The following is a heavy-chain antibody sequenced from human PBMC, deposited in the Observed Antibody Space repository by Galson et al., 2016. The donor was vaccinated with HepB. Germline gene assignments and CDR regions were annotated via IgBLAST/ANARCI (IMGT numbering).Heavy chain of an antibody. D-gene: IGHD3-10*01. CDR3: AKDGGYSSGKYYPDY. V-gene: IGHV3-23*01. J-gene: IGHJ4*02. CDR2: IRGDGDYT. CDR1: GFTFSSYA. Sequence: SLRLSCAASGFTFSSYAMNWVRQAPWKGLEWVATIRGDGDYTNYADSVKGRFTISRDNSKNTLFLEMNSLGAEDTAIYYCAKDGGYSSGKYYPDYWGQGTLVTVSS.